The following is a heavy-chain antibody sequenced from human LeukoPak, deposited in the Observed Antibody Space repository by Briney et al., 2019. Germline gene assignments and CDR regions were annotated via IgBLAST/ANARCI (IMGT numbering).Heavy chain of an antibody. CDR2: ISAYNGNT. CDR1: GYTFTSYG. CDR3: TSTGYSGHGPLHY. J-gene: IGHJ4*02. V-gene: IGHV1-18*01. D-gene: IGHD5-12*01. Sequence: ASVKVSRKASGYTFTSYGISWVRQAPGQGLEWMGWISAYNGNTKYAQTLQGRVTMTTDTSTSTVYMELRSLRSDDTAVYYCTSTGYSGHGPLHYWGRGTLVTVSS.